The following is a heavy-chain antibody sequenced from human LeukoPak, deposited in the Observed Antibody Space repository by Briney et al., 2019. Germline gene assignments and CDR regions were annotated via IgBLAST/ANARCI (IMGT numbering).Heavy chain of an antibody. V-gene: IGHV1-3*01. D-gene: IGHD6-19*01. CDR1: GYTFTSYA. J-gene: IGHJ4*02. CDR2: INAGNGNT. CDR3: ARDLGSGWFDY. Sequence: ASVKVSCKASGYTFTSYAMHWVRQAPGQRLEWMGWINAGNGNTKYSQKFQGRVTITRDASASTAYMELSSLRSEDTAVYYCARDLGSGWFDYWGQGTLVTVSS.